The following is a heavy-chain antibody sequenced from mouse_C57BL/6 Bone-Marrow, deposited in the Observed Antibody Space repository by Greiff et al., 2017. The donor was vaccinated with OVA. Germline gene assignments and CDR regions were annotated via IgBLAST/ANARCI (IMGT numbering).Heavy chain of an antibody. CDR1: GFTFSSYA. D-gene: IGHD1-3*01. Sequence: EVKLMESGGGLVKPGGSLKLSCAASGFTFSSYAMSWVRQTPEKRLEWVATISDGGSYTYYPDNVKGRFTITRDNAKNNLYLQMSHLKSEDTARYYCARDSSPDYWGQGTTLTVSA. CDR3: ARDSSPDY. CDR2: ISDGGSYT. J-gene: IGHJ2*01. V-gene: IGHV5-4*01.